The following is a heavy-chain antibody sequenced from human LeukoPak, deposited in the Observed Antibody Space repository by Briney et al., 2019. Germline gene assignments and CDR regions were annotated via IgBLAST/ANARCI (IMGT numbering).Heavy chain of an antibody. CDR1: GFTFSNAW. V-gene: IGHV3-15*04. D-gene: IGHD7-27*01. CDR2: IESKTDGGTT. CDR3: TTDTSGDDY. J-gene: IGHJ4*02. Sequence: PGGSLRLSCAASGFTFSNAWMSWVRQAPGKGLKRVGRIESKTDGGTTDYAAPVKGRFTISRDDSKNTLYLQMNSLKTEDTAVYYCTTDTSGDDYWGQGTLVTVSS.